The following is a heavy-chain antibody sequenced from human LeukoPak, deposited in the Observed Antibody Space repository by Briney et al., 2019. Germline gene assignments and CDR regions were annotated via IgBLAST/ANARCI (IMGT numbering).Heavy chain of an antibody. CDR3: AQSRAFSNSALNY. Sequence: PGGSLRLSCAASGSIFRSYALSWFRQAPGRGLEWVSSITGSGDSTYYADSVKGRFTISGDNSKNTLFLQMNSLRAEDTAVYYCAQSRAFSNSALNYWGQGTLVTVSS. D-gene: IGHD1-26*01. J-gene: IGHJ4*02. CDR1: GSIFRSYA. CDR2: ITGSGDST. V-gene: IGHV3-23*01.